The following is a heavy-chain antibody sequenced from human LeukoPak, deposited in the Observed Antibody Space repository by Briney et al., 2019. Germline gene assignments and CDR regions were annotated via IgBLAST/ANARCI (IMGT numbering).Heavy chain of an antibody. D-gene: IGHD4-17*01. J-gene: IGHJ4*02. CDR3: AKRRTTVISLDQ. Sequence: GGSLRLSCAASGFTFTDYAITWVRQAPGKGLEWVSAVSTSRGSTYYADSVKGRFTISRDNSKSTLYLQMNSLRAEATAVYYCAKRRTTVISLDQWGQGTLVTVSS. V-gene: IGHV3-23*01. CDR1: GFTFTDYA. CDR2: VSTSRGST.